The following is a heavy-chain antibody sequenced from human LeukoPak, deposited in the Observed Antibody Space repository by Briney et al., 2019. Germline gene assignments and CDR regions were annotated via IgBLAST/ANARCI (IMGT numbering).Heavy chain of an antibody. CDR3: ARDGPRLTTGYYYGMDV. Sequence: SETLSLTCAVYGGSFSGYYWSWIRQPPGKGLEWIGYIYYSGSTNYNPSLKSRVTISVDTSKNQFSLKLSSVTAADTAVYYCARDGPRLTTGYYYGMDVWGQGTTVTVSS. D-gene: IGHD3-22*01. CDR2: IYYSGST. CDR1: GGSFSGYY. J-gene: IGHJ6*02. V-gene: IGHV4-59*01.